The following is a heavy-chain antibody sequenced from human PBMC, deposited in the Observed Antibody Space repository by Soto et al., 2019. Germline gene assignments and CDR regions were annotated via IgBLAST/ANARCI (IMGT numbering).Heavy chain of an antibody. V-gene: IGHV1-69*01. Sequence: QVQLVQSGAEVKKPGSSVKVSCKASGGTSSNYAINWVRQAPGQGLEWLGWIIPVLGTPTDAQKFQGRVTITAGESTSTAYMELSSLRSDDTAVYYCAREAYYYNMSDYSDSYYGMDVWGQGTTVTVSS. J-gene: IGHJ6*02. CDR3: AREAYYYNMSDYSDSYYGMDV. CDR1: GGTSSNYA. CDR2: IIPVLGTP. D-gene: IGHD3-22*01.